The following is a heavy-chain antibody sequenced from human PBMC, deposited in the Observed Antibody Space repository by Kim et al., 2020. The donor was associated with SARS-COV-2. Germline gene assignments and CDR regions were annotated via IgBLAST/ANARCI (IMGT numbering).Heavy chain of an antibody. CDR1: GGTFSSYA. CDR2: IIPIFGTA. V-gene: IGHV1-69*06. D-gene: IGHD3-10*01. Sequence: SVKVSCKASGGTFSSYAISRVRQAPGQGLEWMGGIIPIFGTANYAQKFQGRVTIPADKSTSTAYMELSSLRSEDTAVYYCARDGDGSGSYSNFDYWGQGTLVTVSS. CDR3: ARDGDGSGSYSNFDY. J-gene: IGHJ4*02.